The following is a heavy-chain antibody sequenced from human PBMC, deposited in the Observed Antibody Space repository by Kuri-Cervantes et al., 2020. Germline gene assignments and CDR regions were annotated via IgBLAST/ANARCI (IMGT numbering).Heavy chain of an antibody. Sequence: GGSLRLSCAASGFTFSSYAMSWVRQAPGKGLEWVANIKQDGSEKYYVDSVKGRFTISRDNAKNSLYLQMNSLRAEDTAVYYCARGEYMSGGGYYTWGQGTLVTVSS. CDR1: GFTFSSYA. V-gene: IGHV3-7*01. J-gene: IGHJ5*02. CDR2: IKQDGSEK. CDR3: ARGEYMSGGGYYT. D-gene: IGHD3-3*01.